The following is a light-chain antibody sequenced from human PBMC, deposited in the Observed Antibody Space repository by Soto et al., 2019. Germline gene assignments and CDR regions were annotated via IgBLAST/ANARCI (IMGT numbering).Light chain of an antibody. CDR1: SSDVGDYKY. CDR2: DVT. V-gene: IGLV2-11*01. J-gene: IGLJ3*02. Sequence: QSVLTQPRSVSGSPGQSVTISCTGTSSDVGDYKYVSWYQHHPGKAPKLLIYDVTHRPSGVPDRFSGSKSGNTASLTISGLQAEDEADYYCCSYALTAQFGGGTQLTVL. CDR3: CSYALTAQ.